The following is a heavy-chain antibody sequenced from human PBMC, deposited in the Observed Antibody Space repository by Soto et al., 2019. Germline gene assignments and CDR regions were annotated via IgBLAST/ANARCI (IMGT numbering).Heavy chain of an antibody. CDR1: GFTVSSNY. Sequence: EVQLVETGGGLIQPGGSLRLSCAASGFTVSSNYMSWVRQAPGKGLEWVSLIYSGGTTYYADSVKGRFTISRDNSKNTLYLQMTSLRAEDTAVYCCARVHDSNSYNFDYWGQGTLVTVSS. V-gene: IGHV3-53*02. J-gene: IGHJ4*02. D-gene: IGHD3-22*01. CDR2: IYSGGTT. CDR3: ARVHDSNSYNFDY.